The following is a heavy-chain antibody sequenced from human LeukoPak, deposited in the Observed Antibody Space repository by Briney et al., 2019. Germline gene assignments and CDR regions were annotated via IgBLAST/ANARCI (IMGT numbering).Heavy chain of an antibody. CDR2: IYTSGST. J-gene: IGHJ4*02. V-gene: IGHV4-61*02. D-gene: IGHD3-3*01. CDR1: GGSISSGSYY. CDR3: TRGSVFADY. Sequence: SETLSLACTVSGGSISSGSYYWSWIRQPAGKGLEWIGRIYTSGSTNYNPSLKSRVTISGDASKNQFSLKLSSVAAADTAVHYCTRGSVFADYWGQGTLVTVSS.